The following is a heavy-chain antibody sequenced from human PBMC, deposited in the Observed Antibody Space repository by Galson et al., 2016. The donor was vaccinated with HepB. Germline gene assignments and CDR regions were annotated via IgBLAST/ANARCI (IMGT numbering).Heavy chain of an antibody. V-gene: IGHV3-23*01. CDR1: GFTFSSYA. CDR2: ISGSGGST. D-gene: IGHD3-9*01. J-gene: IGHJ6*02. Sequence: SLRLSCAASGFTFSSYAMSWVRQAPGKGLEWVSAISGSGGSTYYADSVKGRFTISRDNSKNTLYLQMNSLRAEDTDVYYCARYYDILTGYSNYGMDVWGQGTTVTVSS. CDR3: ARYYDILTGYSNYGMDV.